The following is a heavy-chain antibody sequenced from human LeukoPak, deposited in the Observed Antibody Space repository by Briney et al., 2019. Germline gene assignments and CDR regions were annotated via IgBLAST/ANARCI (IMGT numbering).Heavy chain of an antibody. CDR1: GGYIGSYY. Sequence: PSETLSLTCTVSGGYIGSYYWSWIRQPPGKGLEWIGRIHTTENTDYNPSLKSRVTMSVDMSTSQVSLTLTSVTAADTAVYYCAREGDYGDYSKSFYYMDVWGKGTTV. J-gene: IGHJ6*03. CDR2: IHTTENT. CDR3: AREGDYGDYSKSFYYMDV. D-gene: IGHD4-17*01. V-gene: IGHV4-4*07.